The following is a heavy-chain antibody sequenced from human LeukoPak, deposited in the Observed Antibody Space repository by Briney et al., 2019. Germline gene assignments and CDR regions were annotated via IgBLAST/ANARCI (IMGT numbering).Heavy chain of an antibody. CDR1: GGTFSSYA. V-gene: IGHV1-69*04. J-gene: IGHJ5*02. D-gene: IGHD6-13*01. CDR3: ARGPAAAIINWFDP. CDR2: IIPILGIA. Sequence: SVKVSCKASGGTFSSYAISWVRQAPGQGLEWMGRIIPILGIANYAQKFQGRVTITADKSTSTAYMELSSLRSEDTAVYYCARGPAAAIINWFDPWGQGTLVTVSS.